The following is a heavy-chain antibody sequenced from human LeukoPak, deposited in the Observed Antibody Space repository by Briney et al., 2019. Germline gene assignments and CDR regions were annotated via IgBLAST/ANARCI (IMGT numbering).Heavy chain of an antibody. D-gene: IGHD2-15*01. J-gene: IGHJ1*01. CDR3: AREGEDCSGGSCYTSEYFQH. CDR1: GGXISSYY. Sequence: SETLSLTCTVSGGXISSYYWSWIRQPPGKGLEWNGYIYYSGSNNYNPSLKSRVTISVDTSKNQFSLKLSSVTAADTAVYYCAREGEDCSGGSCYTSEYFQHWGQGTLVTVSS. CDR2: IYYSGSN. V-gene: IGHV4-59*01.